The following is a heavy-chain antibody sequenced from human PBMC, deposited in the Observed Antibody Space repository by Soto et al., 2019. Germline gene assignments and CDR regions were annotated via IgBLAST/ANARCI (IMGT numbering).Heavy chain of an antibody. CDR1: GYSFTNSG. V-gene: IGHV1-18*01. CDR3: ARHQATPVTDYYHYYGMDV. D-gene: IGHD4-4*01. Sequence: ASVKVSYKTSGYSFTNSGITWVRQAPGKGLEGMGWISPYNGNTNYAEKIQGRGTMTTDTSTRTAYMELSSLTSDDTAVYYCARHQATPVTDYYHYYGMDVWGQGTTVTVSS. CDR2: ISPYNGNT. J-gene: IGHJ6*02.